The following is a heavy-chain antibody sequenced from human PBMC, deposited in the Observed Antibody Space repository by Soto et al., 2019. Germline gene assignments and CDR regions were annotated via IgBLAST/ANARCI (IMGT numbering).Heavy chain of an antibody. V-gene: IGHV3-33*01. CDR3: ARDALSSSSWYPHSRGWFDP. Sequence: QVQLVESGGGVVQPGRSLRLSCAASGFTFSSYGMHWVRQAPGKGLEWVAVIWYDGSNKYYADSVKGRFTISRDNSKNTLYLQMNSLRAEDTAVYYCARDALSSSSWYPHSRGWFDPWGQGTLVTVSS. D-gene: IGHD6-13*01. CDR1: GFTFSSYG. J-gene: IGHJ5*02. CDR2: IWYDGSNK.